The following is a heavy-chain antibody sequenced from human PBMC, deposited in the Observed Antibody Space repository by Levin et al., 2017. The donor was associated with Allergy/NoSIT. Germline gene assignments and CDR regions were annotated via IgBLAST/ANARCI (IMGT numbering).Heavy chain of an antibody. CDR1: GYTFTGYY. J-gene: IGHJ4*02. CDR2: INPNSGGT. V-gene: IGHV1-2*02. Sequence: GASVKVSCKASGYTFTGYYMHWVRQAPGQGLEWMGWINPNSGGTNYAQKFQGRVTMTRDTSISTAYMELSRLRSDDTAVYYCARASNRIAVAGVDFGYWGQGTLVTVSS. D-gene: IGHD6-19*01. CDR3: ARASNRIAVAGVDFGY.